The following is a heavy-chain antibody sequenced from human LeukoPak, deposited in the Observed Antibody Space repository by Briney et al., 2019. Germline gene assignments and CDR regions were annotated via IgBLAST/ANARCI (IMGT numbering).Heavy chain of an antibody. Sequence: GSSVKVSCKASGGTFISYAISWVRQAPGQGLEWMGGIIPIFGTVNYAQKFQGRVTITADESTSTAYMELSSLRSEDTAVYYCARDRRVYSSSWYRGYHDAFDIWGQGTMVTVSS. J-gene: IGHJ3*02. CDR3: ARDRRVYSSSWYRGYHDAFDI. D-gene: IGHD6-13*01. CDR1: GGTFISYA. CDR2: IIPIFGTV. V-gene: IGHV1-69*01.